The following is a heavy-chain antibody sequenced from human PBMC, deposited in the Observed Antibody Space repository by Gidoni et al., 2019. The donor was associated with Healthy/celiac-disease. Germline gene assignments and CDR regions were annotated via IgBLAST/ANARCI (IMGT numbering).Heavy chain of an antibody. CDR3: AKDINSEATETGLFDY. D-gene: IGHD5-12*01. J-gene: IGHJ4*02. V-gene: IGHV3-30*18. CDR1: GFTFSSYG. CDR2: ISYDGSNK. Sequence: QVQLVESGGGVVQPGRSLRLSCSASGFTFSSYGMHWVRQAPGKGLEWVAVISYDGSNKYYADSVKGRFTISRDNSKNTLYLQMNSLRAEDTAVYYCAKDINSEATETGLFDYWGQGTLVTVSS.